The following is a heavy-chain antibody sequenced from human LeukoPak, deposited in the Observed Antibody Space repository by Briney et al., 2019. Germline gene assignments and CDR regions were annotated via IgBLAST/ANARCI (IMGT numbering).Heavy chain of an antibody. J-gene: IGHJ3*02. CDR2: ISWSSGSI. D-gene: IGHD4-17*01. Sequence: GGSLRLSCAASGFTFDDYAMHWVRQAPGKGLEWVSGISWSSGSIGYAASVKRRFTIYRDNPKNSLYLQVNSLRAQDRALYYCAKDMRARYGDDAFDIWRQGTMVTVSS. CDR3: AKDMRARYGDDAFDI. CDR1: GFTFDDYA. V-gene: IGHV3-9*01.